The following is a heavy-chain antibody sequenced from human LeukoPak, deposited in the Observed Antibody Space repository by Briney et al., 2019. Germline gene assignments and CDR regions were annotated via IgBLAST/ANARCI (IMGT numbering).Heavy chain of an antibody. CDR1: GGSISSDSYY. CDR3: AGRISPNWFDP. Sequence: SETLSLTCTVSGGSISSDSYYWGRIRQPPGKGLEWIGYIYYSGSTNYNPSLKSRVSISIDTSKNQFSLKLSSVTAADTAVYYCAGRISPNWFDPWGQGTLVTVSS. J-gene: IGHJ5*02. CDR2: IYYSGST. V-gene: IGHV4-61*01.